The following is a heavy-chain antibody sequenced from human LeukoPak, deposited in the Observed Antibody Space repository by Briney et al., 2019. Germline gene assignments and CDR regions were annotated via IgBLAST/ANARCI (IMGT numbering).Heavy chain of an antibody. CDR3: ARVYSINYYYYYMDV. V-gene: IGHV4-4*07. D-gene: IGHD1-14*01. CDR2: IYTSGST. Sequence: SETLSLTCTVSGGSISSYYWSWIRQPAGKGLEWIGRIYTSGSTNYNPSLKSRVTMSVDMSKNQFSLKLSSVTAADTAVYYCARVYSINYYYYYMDVWGKGTTVTVSS. J-gene: IGHJ6*03. CDR1: GGSISSYY.